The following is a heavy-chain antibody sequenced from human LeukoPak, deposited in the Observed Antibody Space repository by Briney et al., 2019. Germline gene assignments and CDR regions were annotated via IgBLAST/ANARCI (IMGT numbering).Heavy chain of an antibody. CDR2: IWYDGSNK. Sequence: GGSLRLSCAASGFTFSSYGMPWVRQAPGKGLEWVAVIWYDGSNKYYADSVKGRFTISRDNSKNGLSLQMNRLRAEDTAVYYCARGQLEWFVDGKALDYWGQGTLVTVYS. CDR3: ARGQLEWFVDGKALDY. V-gene: IGHV3-33*08. CDR1: GFTFSSYG. J-gene: IGHJ4*02. D-gene: IGHD3-3*01.